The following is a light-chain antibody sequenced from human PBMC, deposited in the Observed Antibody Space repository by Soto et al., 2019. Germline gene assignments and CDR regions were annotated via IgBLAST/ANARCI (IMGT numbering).Light chain of an antibody. Sequence: EIVLTQSPATLSLSQGEGATLSCRASQSVSSYLAWYQQKPGQAPRLLIYDASNSATGIPARFSGSGSGTDFTLIISSLEPEDFAVYYCQQRSNWPVTFGLGTKVEV. CDR1: QSVSSY. CDR2: DAS. V-gene: IGKV3-11*01. J-gene: IGKJ1*01. CDR3: QQRSNWPVT.